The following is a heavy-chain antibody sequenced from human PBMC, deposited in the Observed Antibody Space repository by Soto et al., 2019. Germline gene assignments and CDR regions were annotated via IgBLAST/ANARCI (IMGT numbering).Heavy chain of an antibody. D-gene: IGHD5-12*01. CDR3: ARGGGYDSFDY. CDR2: ISHLEST. J-gene: IGHJ4*02. CDR1: GASISYGGFS. Sequence: QLQLQESGSGLVKTSETLSLTCTVSGASISYGGFSWSWIRQSPGKGLEWIGYISHLESTYFHPSFKSRLTMSIDRTSNQFSLKLSSVTAADMAVYYCARGGGYDSFDYWGQGVLVTVSS. V-gene: IGHV4-30-2*06.